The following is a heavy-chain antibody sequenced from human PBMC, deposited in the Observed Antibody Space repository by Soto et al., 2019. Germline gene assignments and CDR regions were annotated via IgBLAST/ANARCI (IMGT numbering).Heavy chain of an antibody. V-gene: IGHV1-8*01. Sequence: QVQLVQSGAEVKKPGASVKVSCKASGYTFTSYDINWVRQATGQGLEWMGWMNPNSGNTGYAQKFQGRVTMTRNTSISPAYMSLSSLRSADTAVYYCARVRSYDFWRGYPDVWGKGPTVTFSS. CDR1: GYTFTSYD. CDR2: MNPNSGNT. CDR3: ARVRSYDFWRGYPDV. D-gene: IGHD3-3*01. J-gene: IGHJ6*04.